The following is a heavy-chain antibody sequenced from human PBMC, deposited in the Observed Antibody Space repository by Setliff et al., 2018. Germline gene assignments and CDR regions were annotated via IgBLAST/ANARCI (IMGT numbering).Heavy chain of an antibody. Sequence: ASVKVSCKASGYTFSTYGLHWVRQAPGQGPERMGMIITNTGKTSYAQKFQGRVTMTTDTSTGTGYMELRSLRSDDTAVYFCARFGGSCSSSSCYASDLWGQGTMFTVSS. CDR2: IITNTGKT. CDR1: GYTFSTYG. V-gene: IGHV1-18*01. CDR3: ARFGGSCSSSSCYASDL. J-gene: IGHJ3*01. D-gene: IGHD2-2*01.